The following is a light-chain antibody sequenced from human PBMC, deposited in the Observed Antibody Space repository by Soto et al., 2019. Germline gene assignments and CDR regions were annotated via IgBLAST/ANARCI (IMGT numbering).Light chain of an antibody. CDR3: QVYGRSPSWT. CDR2: GAS. V-gene: IGKV3-20*01. CDR1: QSVSSTY. J-gene: IGKJ1*01. Sequence: EIVLTQSPGTLSSSPGERATLSCRASQSVSSTYLAWYQQKPGQAPRLLIYGASNRATSIPDRLSSSGSGTDFTLTISRLEAEDFAVDYCQVYGRSPSWTFGQGTKVEIK.